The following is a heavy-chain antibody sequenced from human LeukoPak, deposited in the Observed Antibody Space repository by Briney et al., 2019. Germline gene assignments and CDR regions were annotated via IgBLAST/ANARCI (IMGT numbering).Heavy chain of an antibody. V-gene: IGHV3-33*03. J-gene: IGHJ3*02. CDR1: GFTFSTYG. Sequence: PGGSLRLSCAASGFTFSTYGMHWVRQAPGKGLEWVAVIWYDGSNKYYTDSVKGRFTISRDNSKNTLYLQMNSLRAEDTAVYYCARAKRFKGDCTSASCPVGAFDIWGQGTMVTVPS. CDR2: IWYDGSNK. CDR3: ARAKRFKGDCTSASCPVGAFDI. D-gene: IGHD2-2*01.